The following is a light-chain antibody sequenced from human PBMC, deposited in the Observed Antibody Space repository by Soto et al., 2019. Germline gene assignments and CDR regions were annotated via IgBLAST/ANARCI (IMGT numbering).Light chain of an antibody. Sequence: DIPMTQSPTSLSASVGDRVTITCRASQGIRNFVAWYQQNPGKAPKLLIYAASTLQSGVPSRFSGSGSGTDFALTTNSLQPEDVATYSCQKYSSVPVFGPGTKVEIK. V-gene: IGKV1-27*01. CDR2: AAS. CDR1: QGIRNF. J-gene: IGKJ3*01. CDR3: QKYSSVPV.